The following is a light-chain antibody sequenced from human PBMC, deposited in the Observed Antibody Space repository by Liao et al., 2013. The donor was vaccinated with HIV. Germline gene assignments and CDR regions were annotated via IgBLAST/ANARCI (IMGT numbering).Light chain of an antibody. CDR1: NIGSKS. J-gene: IGLJ2*01. V-gene: IGLV3-21*01. CDR2: YDT. CDR3: QAWDSSTGDVG. Sequence: SFVLTQPPSVSVAPGKTASITCGGSNIGSKSVHWYQQKPGQAPVLVIYYDTERPSGVPERFSGSDSGNTATLTISGTQAMDEADYYCQAWDSSTGDVGFGGGTKLTVL.